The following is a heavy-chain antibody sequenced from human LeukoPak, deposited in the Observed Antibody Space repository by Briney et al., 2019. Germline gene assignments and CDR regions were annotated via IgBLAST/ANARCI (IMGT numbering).Heavy chain of an antibody. J-gene: IGHJ6*03. CDR3: ARGVSRESVYRAYYYYYMDV. CDR1: GGSFSGYY. D-gene: IGHD1-26*01. CDR2: INHSGST. V-gene: IGHV4-34*01. Sequence: SETLSLTCAVYGGSFSGYYWSWIRQPPGKGLEWIGEINHSGSTNYNPSLKSRVTISVDTSKNQFSLKLSSVTAADTAVYYCARGVSRESVYRAYYYYYMDVWGKGTTVTVSS.